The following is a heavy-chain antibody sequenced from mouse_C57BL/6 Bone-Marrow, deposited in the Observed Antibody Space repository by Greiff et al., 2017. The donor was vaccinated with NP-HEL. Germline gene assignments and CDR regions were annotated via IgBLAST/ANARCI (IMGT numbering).Heavy chain of an antibody. CDR3: ARGGVYDYDEGYYFDY. CDR1: GFTFSSYG. J-gene: IGHJ2*01. V-gene: IGHV5-6*02. Sequence: EVKLVESGGDLVKPGGSLKLSCAASGFTFSSYGMSWVRQTPDKRLEWVATISSGGSYTYYPDSVKGRFTISRDNAKNTLYLQMSSLKSEDTAMYYCARGGVYDYDEGYYFDYWGQGTTLTVSS. D-gene: IGHD2-4*01. CDR2: ISSGGSYT.